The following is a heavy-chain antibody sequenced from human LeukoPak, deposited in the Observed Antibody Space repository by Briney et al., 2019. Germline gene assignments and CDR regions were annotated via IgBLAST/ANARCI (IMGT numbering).Heavy chain of an antibody. J-gene: IGHJ2*01. CDR1: DGSISTYY. D-gene: IGHD2-15*01. Sequence: SETLSLTCTVSDGSISTYYWSWIRQPAGKGLEWIGRMYTSGSANYNPSLRSRVTMSVDTSKNQFSLKLTSVTAADTAVYYCARDIYCSGGSCPGWYFDLWGRGTLVTVSS. V-gene: IGHV4-4*07. CDR2: MYTSGSA. CDR3: ARDIYCSGGSCPGWYFDL.